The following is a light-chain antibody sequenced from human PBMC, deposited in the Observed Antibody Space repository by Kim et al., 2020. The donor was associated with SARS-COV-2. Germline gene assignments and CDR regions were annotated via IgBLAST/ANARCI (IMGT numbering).Light chain of an antibody. CDR3: QHYGSSIT. Sequence: FAPGERDTLTCGAWESESSRYLAGNQQRPGQAPRLRIYGASSRATGIPDRFSGSGSGRDFTLTISRLEPEDFAVYYCQHYGSSITFGQGTRLEIK. CDR2: GAS. CDR1: ESESSRY. J-gene: IGKJ5*01. V-gene: IGKV3-20*01.